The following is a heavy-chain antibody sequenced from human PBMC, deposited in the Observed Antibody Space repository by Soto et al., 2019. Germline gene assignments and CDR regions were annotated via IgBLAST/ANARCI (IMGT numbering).Heavy chain of an antibody. CDR1: GDPISGGDYY. Sequence: VQLQESGPRLVKPSQTLSLTCMVSGDPISGGDYYWSWIRQPPGKGLEWIGYIYYDETTYYNPSLKSRVAISIDMSNNQISLNVTSVTAADTAVYYCARGDACYFGGAFDVWGQGTPLTVSS. V-gene: IGHV4-30-4*01. CDR2: IYYDETT. J-gene: IGHJ3*01. D-gene: IGHD2-21*02. CDR3: ARGDACYFGGAFDV.